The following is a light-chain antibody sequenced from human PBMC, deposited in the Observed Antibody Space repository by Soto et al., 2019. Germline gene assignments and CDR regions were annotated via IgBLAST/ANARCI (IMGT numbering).Light chain of an antibody. CDR3: LESFTAPIT. CDR1: QTINTY. J-gene: IGKJ5*01. Sequence: DIQMTQSPSSLSASIGDRVTISCRASQTINTYLNWYQQKVGEAPKLLIYGASSLQSGVPSRFSGRGSGTDFTLTISSLQPEDFATYHCLESFTAPITFGQGTRLEIK. V-gene: IGKV1-39*01. CDR2: GAS.